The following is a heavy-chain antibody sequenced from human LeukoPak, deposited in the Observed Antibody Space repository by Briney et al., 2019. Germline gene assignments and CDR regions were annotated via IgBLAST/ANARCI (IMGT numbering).Heavy chain of an antibody. CDR1: GFTFSSYA. J-gene: IGHJ4*02. V-gene: IGHV3-15*01. D-gene: IGHD3-3*01. Sequence: TGGSLRLSCAASGFTFSSYAMGRVRQAPGKGLEWVARVKSKTDGGTTDYAAPVKGRFSISRDDSKNTLYLQMNSLKTEDTAVYYCVPLRFLDIDYWGQGTLVTVSS. CDR2: VKSKTDGGTT. CDR3: VPLRFLDIDY.